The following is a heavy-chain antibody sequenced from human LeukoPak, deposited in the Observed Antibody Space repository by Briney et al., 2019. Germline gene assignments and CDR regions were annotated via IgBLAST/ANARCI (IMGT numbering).Heavy chain of an antibody. CDR3: AREVAGWYYFDY. D-gene: IGHD6-19*01. CDR2: IYYSGFT. Sequence: SETLSLTCTVSGGSISISNYYWGWVRQPPGKGLEWIASIYYSGFTYYNPSLKSRVTISVDTSKNQCSLKLSSVTAADTAVYYCAREVAGWYYFDYWGQGTLVTVSS. J-gene: IGHJ4*02. V-gene: IGHV4-39*02. CDR1: GGSISISNYY.